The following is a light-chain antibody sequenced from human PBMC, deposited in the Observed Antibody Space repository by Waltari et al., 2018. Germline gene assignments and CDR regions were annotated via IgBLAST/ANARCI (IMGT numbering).Light chain of an antibody. CDR1: QSLNNW. J-gene: IGKJ1*01. Sequence: DIQMTQSPSTLSASVGDRVTITCRAGQSLNNWLAWYQQKPGKAPKLLIYKSSNLEIGVPSRFSGSGSGTEFTLTITSLQPDDFATYYCQHYNSYSPSWTFGQGTRVEVK. V-gene: IGKV1-5*03. CDR3: QHYNSYSPSWT. CDR2: KSS.